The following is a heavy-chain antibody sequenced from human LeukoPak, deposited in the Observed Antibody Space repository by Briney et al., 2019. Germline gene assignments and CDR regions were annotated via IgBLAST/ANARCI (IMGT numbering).Heavy chain of an antibody. V-gene: IGHV3-7*01. CDR3: ARDKGGNSGS. CDR1: GFTFSRPG. D-gene: IGHD4-23*01. J-gene: IGHJ5*02. CDR2: IQQDGSEK. Sequence: GGSLRLSCAASGFTFSRPGMSWVRQAPGKGLEWVANIQQDGSEKYYVDSVKGRFAISRDNAKNSLYLQMNSLRAEDTAIYYCARDKGGNSGSWGQGTQVTVSS.